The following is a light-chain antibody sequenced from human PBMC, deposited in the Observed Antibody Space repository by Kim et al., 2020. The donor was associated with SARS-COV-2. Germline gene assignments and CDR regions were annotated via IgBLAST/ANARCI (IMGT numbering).Light chain of an antibody. CDR1: QSISTY. V-gene: IGKV1-39*01. CDR2: AAS. J-gene: IGKJ2*01. CDR3: QQYYRNLYT. Sequence: DIQMTQSPSSLSASVGDRVTITCRASQSISTYLNWYQQRPGKAPKLLIFAASSLQSGVPSRFSGFGYGTDFTLTISSLQPEDFATYYCQQYYRNLYTFGQGTKLEI.